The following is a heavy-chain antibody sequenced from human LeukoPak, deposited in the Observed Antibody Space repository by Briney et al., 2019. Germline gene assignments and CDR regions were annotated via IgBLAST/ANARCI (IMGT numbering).Heavy chain of an antibody. CDR2: IIPIFGTA. Sequence: SVKVSCKASGGTFSSYAISWVRQAPGQGLEWMGGIIPIFGTANYAQKFQGRVTITTDESTSTAYMELSSLRSEDTAVYYCARDGSLTGELDWFDSWGQGTLVTVSS. D-gene: IGHD7-27*01. J-gene: IGHJ5*01. CDR3: ARDGSLTGELDWFDS. V-gene: IGHV1-69*05. CDR1: GGTFSSYA.